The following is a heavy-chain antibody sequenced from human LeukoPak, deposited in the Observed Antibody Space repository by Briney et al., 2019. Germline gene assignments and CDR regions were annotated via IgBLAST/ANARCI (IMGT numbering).Heavy chain of an antibody. CDR2: IYYSGST. CDR1: GGSISSGGYY. V-gene: IGHV4-31*03. J-gene: IGHJ3*02. D-gene: IGHD3-3*01. CDR3: ARSSLSNLWSGYSDAFDI. Sequence: SETLSLTCTVSGGSISSGGYYWSWLRQHPGTGLEWLGYIYYSGSTYYNPSLKSRVTISVDTSKNQFSLKLSSVTAADTAVYYCARSSLSNLWSGYSDAFDIWGQGTMVTVSS.